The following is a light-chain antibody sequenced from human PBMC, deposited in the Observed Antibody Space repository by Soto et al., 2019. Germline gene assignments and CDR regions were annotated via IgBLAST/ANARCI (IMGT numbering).Light chain of an antibody. Sequence: DIQMTQSPSSLSASVGDRVTITCRASQSISDYLNWYQQKPGKAPKVLIYGASSLQSGVPTRFSGSGSATHFTLTISNLQTEEFAAYYCQQNYGIPLTFGGGTKVEFK. J-gene: IGKJ4*01. CDR3: QQNYGIPLT. CDR1: QSISDY. V-gene: IGKV1-39*01. CDR2: GAS.